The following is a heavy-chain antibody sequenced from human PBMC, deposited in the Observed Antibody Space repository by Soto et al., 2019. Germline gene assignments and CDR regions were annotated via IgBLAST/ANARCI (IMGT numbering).Heavy chain of an antibody. CDR2: IGGGNTDR. J-gene: IGHJ5*01. D-gene: IGHD1-26*01. V-gene: IGHV3-23*01. Sequence: DVQLLESGGGLVQPGGSLTLSCAASRFTFSDYAMNWVRQAPGKGLEWVSSIGGGNTDRYYADSVKGRFIISRDNSKNTMYLQMNSRRDDDTAVYYCAKDAVSYNGKWDWFDSWGQGTLVTVSS. CDR3: AKDAVSYNGKWDWFDS. CDR1: RFTFSDYA.